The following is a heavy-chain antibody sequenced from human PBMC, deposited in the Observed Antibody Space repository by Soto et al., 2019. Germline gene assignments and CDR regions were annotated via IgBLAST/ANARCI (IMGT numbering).Heavy chain of an antibody. CDR1: GYTFTSYG. Sequence: QVQLVQSGAEVKKPGASVKVSCKASGYTFTSYGISWVRQAPGQGLEWMGWVSAYSGNTNYAQKLQGRVTMTTDTSASTAYMELRSLRSDDTAVYYCARAGLIAVAEHWAFDLWGQGTMVTVSS. CDR3: ARAGLIAVAEHWAFDL. D-gene: IGHD6-19*01. J-gene: IGHJ3*01. CDR2: VSAYSGNT. V-gene: IGHV1-18*01.